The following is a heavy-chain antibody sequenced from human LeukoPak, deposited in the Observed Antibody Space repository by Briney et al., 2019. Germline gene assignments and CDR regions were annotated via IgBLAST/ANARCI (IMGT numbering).Heavy chain of an antibody. D-gene: IGHD4-17*01. CDR3: ARNGVKTAAFDI. J-gene: IGHJ3*02. V-gene: IGHV3-21*01. CDR2: ISSSSSYI. CDR1: GFTFGTFA. Sequence: GGSLRLSCAASGFTFGTFAMTWVRQAPGRGLEWVSSISSSSSYIYYADSVKGRFTISRDNAKNSLYPQMNSLRAEDTAVYYCARNGVKTAAFDIWGQGTMVTVSS.